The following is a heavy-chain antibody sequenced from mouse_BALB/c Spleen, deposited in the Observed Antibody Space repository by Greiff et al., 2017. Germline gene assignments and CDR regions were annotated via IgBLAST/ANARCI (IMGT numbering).Heavy chain of an antibody. V-gene: IGHV5-6-5*01. CDR3: ARTPYYGYAMDY. CDR2: ISSGGST. D-gene: IGHD1-1*01. J-gene: IGHJ4*01. Sequence: EVMLVESGGGLVKPGGSLKLSCAASGFTFSSYAMSWVRQTPEKRLEWVASISSGGSTYYPDSVKGRFTISRDNARNILYLQMSSLRSEDTAMYYCARTPYYGYAMDYWGQGTSVTVSS. CDR1: GFTFSSYA.